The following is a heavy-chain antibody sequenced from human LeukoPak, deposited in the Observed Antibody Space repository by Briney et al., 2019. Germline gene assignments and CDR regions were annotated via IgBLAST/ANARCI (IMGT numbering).Heavy chain of an antibody. CDR2: ISGSGGST. D-gene: IGHD4-17*01. V-gene: IGHV3-23*01. Sequence: SGGSLRLSCAASGFTFSSYSMNWVRQAPGKGLEWVSSISGSGGSTQYADSVQGRFAISRDNSKNTLYLQMNSLRVEDTAMYFCARDPNGDYIGTFDMWGRGTMVSVSS. CDR3: ARDPNGDYIGTFDM. CDR1: GFTFSSYS. J-gene: IGHJ3*02.